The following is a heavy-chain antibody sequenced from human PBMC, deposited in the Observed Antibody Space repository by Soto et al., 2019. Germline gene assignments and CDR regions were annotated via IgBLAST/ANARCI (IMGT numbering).Heavy chain of an antibody. D-gene: IGHD4-17*01. CDR2: INAGNGNT. Sequence: ASVKVACKASAYTFTSYAMHWVRQAPGQRLEWMGWINAGNGNTKYSQKFQGRVTITRDTSASTAYMELSSLRSEDTAVYYCARERSLDYGDYRGSYYFDYWGQGTLVTVSS. CDR1: AYTFTSYA. J-gene: IGHJ4*02. V-gene: IGHV1-3*01. CDR3: ARERSLDYGDYRGSYYFDY.